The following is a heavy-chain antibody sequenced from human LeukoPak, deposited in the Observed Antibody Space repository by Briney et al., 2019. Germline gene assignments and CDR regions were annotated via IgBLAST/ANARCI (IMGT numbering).Heavy chain of an antibody. CDR3: AKGLFWLGEFSAPDY. CDR1: GFTFDDYG. J-gene: IGHJ4*02. V-gene: IGHV3-20*04. CDR2: INWNGGST. Sequence: GGSLRLSCAASGFTFDDYGMSWVRQAPGKGLEWVSGINWNGGSTGYADSVKGRFTISRDTSKNTLYLQMNSLRAEDTAVYYCAKGLFWLGEFSAPDYWGQGTLVTVSS. D-gene: IGHD3-10*01.